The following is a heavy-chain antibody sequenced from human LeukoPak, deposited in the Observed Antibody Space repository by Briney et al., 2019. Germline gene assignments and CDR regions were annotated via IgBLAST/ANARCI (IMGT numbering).Heavy chain of an antibody. J-gene: IGHJ4*02. CDR1: GFSFSTHN. CDR3: VKGRYGTGWDF. Sequence: GGSQRLSCSASGFSFSTHNMHWVRQAPGKGLEFVSGITSDGENTDYLDFVKGRFTITRDNSKNTLYLHMTSLRPEDTADYFCVKGRYGTGWDFWGPGTLVIVSS. CDR2: ITSDGENT. D-gene: IGHD3-10*01. V-gene: IGHV3-64D*06.